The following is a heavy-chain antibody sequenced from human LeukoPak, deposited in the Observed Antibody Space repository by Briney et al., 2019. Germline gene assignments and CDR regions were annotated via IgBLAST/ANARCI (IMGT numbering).Heavy chain of an antibody. Sequence: GGSLRLSCAASGFTVSSTYMSWVRQAPGKGLEWVSVIYSGGSTSYVDSVKGRFTISRDNAKNSLSLQMDSLRAEDTAVYFCARKGSRRPSPEGVWGQGTLVTVSS. D-gene: IGHD1-14*01. CDR3: ARKGSRRPSPEGV. CDR1: GFTVSSTY. J-gene: IGHJ4*02. CDR2: IYSGGST. V-gene: IGHV3-53*01.